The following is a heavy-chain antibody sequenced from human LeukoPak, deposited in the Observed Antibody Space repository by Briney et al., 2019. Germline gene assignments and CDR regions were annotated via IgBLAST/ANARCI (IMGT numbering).Heavy chain of an antibody. CDR2: IKNDGSRT. J-gene: IGHJ5*02. V-gene: IGHV3-74*03. CDR1: GFTLSSNW. Sequence: GGSLRVSCVASGFTLSSNWIHWVRQAPGKGLEWVSRIKNDGSRTTYADSVKGRFTISRDNARNTLYLQMSSLRAEDTAVYYCVRSDWFDPWGQGTLVTVSS. CDR3: VRSDWFDP.